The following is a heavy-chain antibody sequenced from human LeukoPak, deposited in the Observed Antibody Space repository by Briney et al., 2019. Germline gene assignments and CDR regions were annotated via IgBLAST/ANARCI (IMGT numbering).Heavy chain of an antibody. CDR2: ISGSGSTI. D-gene: IGHD2-21*02. CDR3: ARSSRGDAINFDY. J-gene: IGHJ4*02. Sequence: GGSLRLSCAASGFTFSSYEMNWVRQAPGKGLEWVSYISGSGSTIYYADSVKGRFTISRDNAKNTLYLQMNSLRAEDTAVYYCARSSRGDAINFDYWGQGTLVTVSS. CDR1: GFTFSSYE. V-gene: IGHV3-48*03.